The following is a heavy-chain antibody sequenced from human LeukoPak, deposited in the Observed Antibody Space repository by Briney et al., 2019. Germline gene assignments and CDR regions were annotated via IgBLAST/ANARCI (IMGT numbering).Heavy chain of an antibody. CDR3: ARGYSGYDFGGAVAVPFDY. J-gene: IGHJ4*02. CDR1: GGSINSYY. CDR2: IYYSGST. V-gene: IGHV4-59*12. D-gene: IGHD5-12*01. Sequence: SETLSLTCTVSGGSINSYYWGWIRQPPGKGLEWIAYIYYSGSTSYNPSLKSRVTISVDTSKNQFSLKLSSVTAADTAVYYCARGYSGYDFGGAVAVPFDYWGQGTLVTVSS.